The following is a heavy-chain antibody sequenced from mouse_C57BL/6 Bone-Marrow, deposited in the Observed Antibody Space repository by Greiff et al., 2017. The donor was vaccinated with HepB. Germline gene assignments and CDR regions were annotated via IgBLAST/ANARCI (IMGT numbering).Heavy chain of an antibody. V-gene: IGHV5-6*02. J-gene: IGHJ2*01. Sequence: EVKLVESGGDLVKPGGSLKLSCAASGFTFSSYGMSWVRQTPDKRLEWVATISSGGSYTYYPDSVKGRFTISRDNAKNTLYLQMSSLKSEDTAMYYCARRRGGDLPYFDYWGQGTTLTVSS. D-gene: IGHD6-1*01. CDR3: ARRRGGDLPYFDY. CDR1: GFTFSSYG. CDR2: ISSGGSYT.